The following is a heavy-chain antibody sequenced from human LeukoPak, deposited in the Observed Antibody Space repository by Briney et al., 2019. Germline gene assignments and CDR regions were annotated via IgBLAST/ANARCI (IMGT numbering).Heavy chain of an antibody. CDR1: GFTVSSNY. D-gene: IGHD6-19*01. CDR2: IYSGGST. CDR3: ARARRYSSGWYGVY. Sequence: GGSLRLSCAASGFTVSSNYMSWVRQAPGKGLEWVSVIYSGGSTYYADSVKGRFTISRDNSKNTLYLQMNSLRAEDTAVYYCARARRYSSGWYGVYWGQGTLVTVSS. J-gene: IGHJ4*02. V-gene: IGHV3-66*02.